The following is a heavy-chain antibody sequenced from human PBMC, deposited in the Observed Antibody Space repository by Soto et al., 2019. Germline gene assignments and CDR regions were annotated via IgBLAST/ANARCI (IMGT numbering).Heavy chain of an antibody. CDR3: AKDVWREGYYYDSSAFAPFDY. V-gene: IGHV3-23*01. CDR2: ISGSGGST. CDR1: GFTFSSYA. J-gene: IGHJ4*02. D-gene: IGHD3-22*01. Sequence: PGGSVRLSCAASGFTFSSYAMSWVRQAPGKGLEWVSAISGSGGSTYYADSVKGRFTISRDNSKNTLYLQMNSLRAEDTAVYYCAKDVWREGYYYDSSAFAPFDYWGQGTLVTVSS.